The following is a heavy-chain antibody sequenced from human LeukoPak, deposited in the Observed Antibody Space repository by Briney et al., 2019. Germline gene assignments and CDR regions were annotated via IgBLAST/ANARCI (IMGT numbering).Heavy chain of an antibody. Sequence: SSVKGSCKASGGTFSSYAISWVRQAPGQGLEWMGGISPILGTANYAQKFQGRVTISTDESASTAYMELSSLRSEDTAAYYCATATREVVPAAIVVRGLYYFDYWGQGTLVTASS. V-gene: IGHV1-69*05. D-gene: IGHD2-2*01. CDR1: GGTFSSYA. J-gene: IGHJ4*02. CDR2: ISPILGTA. CDR3: ATATREVVPAAIVVRGLYYFDY.